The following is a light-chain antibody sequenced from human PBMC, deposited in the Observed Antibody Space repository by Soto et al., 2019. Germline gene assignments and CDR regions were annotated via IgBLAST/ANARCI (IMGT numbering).Light chain of an antibody. CDR1: SSNIGAGYD. CDR2: GNS. Sequence: QSVLTQPPSVSGAPGQRVTISCTGSSSNIGAGYDVHWYQQLPGTAPKLLIYGNSNQPSGVPDRFSGSKSGTSASLAITGLQAEDEADYYCQSYDSSLSGVVFGGGTKLTAL. CDR3: QSYDSSLSGVV. J-gene: IGLJ2*01. V-gene: IGLV1-40*01.